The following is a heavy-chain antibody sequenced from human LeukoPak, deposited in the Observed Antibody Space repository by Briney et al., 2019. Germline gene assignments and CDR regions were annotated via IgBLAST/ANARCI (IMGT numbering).Heavy chain of an antibody. CDR1: GFIFRSYW. D-gene: IGHD2/OR15-2a*01. Sequence: PGGSLRLSCAASGFIFRSYWMYWVRQAPGKGLEWVANIKQDGSDKYYVDSVKGRFTISRDNAKNSVYLQMNSLRVDDTAVYYCEYSRMGGQGTLVTVSS. J-gene: IGHJ4*02. CDR2: IKQDGSDK. CDR3: EYSRM. V-gene: IGHV3-7*01.